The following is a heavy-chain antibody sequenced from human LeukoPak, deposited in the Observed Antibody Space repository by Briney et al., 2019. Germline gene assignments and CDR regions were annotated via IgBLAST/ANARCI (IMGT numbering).Heavy chain of an antibody. D-gene: IGHD6-13*01. J-gene: IGHJ6*04. CDR1: GVSISSYY. Sequence: SETLSLTCTVSGVSISSYYWSWIRQPPGKGLEGMGYIYYSGSTNYNPSLKSRVTISVDTSKNQFSLKLSSVTAADTAVYYCARTKPDVYSSSDGDVWGKGTTVTVSS. V-gene: IGHV4-59*01. CDR2: IYYSGST. CDR3: ARTKPDVYSSSDGDV.